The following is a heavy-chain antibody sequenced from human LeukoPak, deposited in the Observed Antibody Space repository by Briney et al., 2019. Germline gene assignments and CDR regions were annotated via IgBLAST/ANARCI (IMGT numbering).Heavy chain of an antibody. CDR1: GNTLTELS. V-gene: IGHV1-24*01. CDR2: FDPEHGET. J-gene: IGHJ6*03. CDR3: ARDCSPRGMDV. D-gene: IGHD2-15*01. Sequence: ASVKVSCKVSGNTLTELSMHWVRQVPGKGLEWMGGFDPEHGETIYAQKFQGRVTMTRNTSINTAYMELSSLRSEDTAVYYCARDCSPRGMDVWGKGTTVTVSS.